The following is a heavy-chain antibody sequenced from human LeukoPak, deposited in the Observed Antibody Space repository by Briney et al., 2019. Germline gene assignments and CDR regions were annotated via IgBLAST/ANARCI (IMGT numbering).Heavy chain of an antibody. J-gene: IGHJ4*02. CDR1: GYTFTSYG. CDR3: ARDVNGGGVITSVDS. D-gene: IGHD7-27*01. CDR2: ISGYNGNT. Sequence: ASVKVSCKASGYTFTSYGVTWVRQAPGQGLEWMGWISGYNGNTMYAQKFQGRVTMTTDTSTSTAYMELRSLRSDDTAVYSCARDVNGGGVITSVDSWGQGTLVTVSS. V-gene: IGHV1-18*01.